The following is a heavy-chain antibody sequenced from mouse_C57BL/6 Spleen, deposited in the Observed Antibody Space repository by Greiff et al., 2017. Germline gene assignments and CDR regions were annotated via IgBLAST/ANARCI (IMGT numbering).Heavy chain of an antibody. CDR2: IHPNSGST. Sequence: QVQLKQPGAELVKPGASVKLSCKASGYTFTSYWMHWVKQRPGQGLEWIGMIHPNSGSTNYNEKFKSKATLTVDKSSSTAYMQLSSLTSEDSAVYYCARGGTTVVAPYYAMDYWGQGTSVTVSS. V-gene: IGHV1-64*01. CDR1: GYTFTSYW. CDR3: ARGGTTVVAPYYAMDY. D-gene: IGHD1-1*01. J-gene: IGHJ4*01.